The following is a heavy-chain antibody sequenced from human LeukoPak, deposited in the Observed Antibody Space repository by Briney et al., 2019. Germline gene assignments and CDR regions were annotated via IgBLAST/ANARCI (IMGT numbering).Heavy chain of an antibody. CDR3: ARDISSGYDGSDTFDI. Sequence: SGTLSLTCAVSGASISGNYWWSWVRQSPGKGLEWIGEVYHTGSTDYNPSLKSRVAISLDTPKNQFSLNLGSVTAADTAVYYCARDISSGYDGSDTFDIWGQGTMVTVSS. CDR1: GASISGNYW. D-gene: IGHD5-12*01. CDR2: VYHTGST. J-gene: IGHJ3*02. V-gene: IGHV4-4*02.